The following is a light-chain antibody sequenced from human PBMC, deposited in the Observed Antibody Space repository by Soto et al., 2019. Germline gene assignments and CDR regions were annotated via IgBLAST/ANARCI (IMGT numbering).Light chain of an antibody. CDR3: QQLNSHPRT. J-gene: IGKJ2*01. V-gene: IGKV1-9*01. CDR1: LARFHY. CDR2: GAS. Sequence: DSTLTQSPIFLSASVGDRVTISCRDSLARFHYLAWYQQKPGNAPNLLIFGASTLLTGVPSRFSGSGSGTDFTLTISSLQPEDFATYYCQQLNSHPRTFGQGTKLEIK.